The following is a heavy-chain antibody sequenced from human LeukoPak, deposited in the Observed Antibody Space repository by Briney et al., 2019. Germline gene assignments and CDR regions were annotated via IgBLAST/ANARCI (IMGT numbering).Heavy chain of an antibody. J-gene: IGHJ4*02. V-gene: IGHV3-30-3*01. CDR1: GFTFSSYP. Sequence: GRSLRLSCAASGFTFSSYPMHWVRQAPGKGLEWVALISYDGSNTYYAGSVKGRFTISRDNAKNTLYLQMNSLRAEDTAVYYCARQGPADEFDYWGQGTLVTVSS. CDR2: ISYDGSNT. D-gene: IGHD2-2*01. CDR3: ARQGPADEFDY.